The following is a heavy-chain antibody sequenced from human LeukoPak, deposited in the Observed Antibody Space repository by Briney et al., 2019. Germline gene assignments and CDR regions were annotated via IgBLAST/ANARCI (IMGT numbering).Heavy chain of an antibody. Sequence: GGSLRLSCAASGFTFSSYAMSWVRQAPGKGLEWVSTISADGGSTYYADSVKGRFTISRDNAKSSLWLQMNSLRAEDTAVYYCARATNGRFDIWGQGTMVTVSS. CDR2: ISADGGST. V-gene: IGHV3-23*01. CDR3: ARATNGRFDI. J-gene: IGHJ3*02. CDR1: GFTFSSYA. D-gene: IGHD2-8*01.